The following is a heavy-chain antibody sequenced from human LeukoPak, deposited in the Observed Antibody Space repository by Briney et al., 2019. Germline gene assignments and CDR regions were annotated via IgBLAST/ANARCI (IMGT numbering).Heavy chain of an antibody. CDR1: GGSISSYY. Sequence: SETLSLTCTVSGGSISSYYWSWIRQPPGKGLEWIGYIYYSGSTNYNPSLKSRVTISVDTSKNQFSLKLSSVTAADTAVYYCARVRAARLDYWGQGALVTVSS. J-gene: IGHJ4*02. V-gene: IGHV4-59*01. D-gene: IGHD6-6*01. CDR3: ARVRAARLDY. CDR2: IYYSGST.